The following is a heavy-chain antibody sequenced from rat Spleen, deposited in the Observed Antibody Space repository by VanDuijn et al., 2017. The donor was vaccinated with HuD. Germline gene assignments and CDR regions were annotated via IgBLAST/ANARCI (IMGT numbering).Heavy chain of an antibody. CDR3: AKDHYGGYPFAY. V-gene: IGHV5-7*01. CDR1: GFTFSDYN. D-gene: IGHD1-11*01. Sequence: EVQLVESGGGLVQPGRSLRLSCAASGFTFSDYNMAWVRQDPRKGLEWVAIITYDGSSTYYPDSVKGRFTISRDNAENTVYLQMNSLKSEDTATYYCAKDHYGGYPFAYWGQGTLVTVSS. CDR2: ITYDGSST. J-gene: IGHJ3*01.